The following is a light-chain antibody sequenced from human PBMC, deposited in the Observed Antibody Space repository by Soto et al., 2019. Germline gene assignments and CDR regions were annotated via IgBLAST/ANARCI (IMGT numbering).Light chain of an antibody. Sequence: QSVLTQPPSVSAAPGQKVTISCSGSSSNIGNNYISWYQHLPGSAPSLLIYDNSKRPSGIPDRFSGSKSGTSATLGITGLQTGDEADYYCATWDSSLSAVVFGGGTKLTVL. CDR2: DNS. V-gene: IGLV1-51*01. CDR1: SSNIGNNY. J-gene: IGLJ3*02. CDR3: ATWDSSLSAVV.